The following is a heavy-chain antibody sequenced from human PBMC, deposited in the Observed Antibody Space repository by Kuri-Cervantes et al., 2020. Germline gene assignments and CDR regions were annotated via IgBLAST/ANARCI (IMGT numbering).Heavy chain of an antibody. D-gene: IGHD5-18*01. Sequence: SVKVSCKASGYTFTGYYMHWVRQAPGQGLEWMGGIIPIFGTANYAQKFQGRVTITADESTSTAYMELSSLRSEDTAVYYCARAGGYSYGQEDYWFDPWGQGTLVTVSS. J-gene: IGHJ5*02. CDR2: IIPIFGTA. CDR3: ARAGGYSYGQEDYWFDP. V-gene: IGHV1-69*13. CDR1: GYTFTGYY.